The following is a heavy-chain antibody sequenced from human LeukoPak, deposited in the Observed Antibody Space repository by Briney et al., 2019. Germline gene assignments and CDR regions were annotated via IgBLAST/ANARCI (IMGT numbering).Heavy chain of an antibody. CDR1: GFTFSSYG. V-gene: IGHV3-30*02. CDR2: IRYDGSNK. J-gene: IGHJ4*02. Sequence: PGGSLRLSCAASGFTFSSYGMHWVRQAPGKGLEWVAFIRYDGSNKYYADSVKGRFTISRDNSKNTLYLQMNSLRAEDTAVYYCAKDPFRGYSGYDSRFWYFDYWGQGTLVTVSS. D-gene: IGHD5-12*01. CDR3: AKDPFRGYSGYDSRFWYFDY.